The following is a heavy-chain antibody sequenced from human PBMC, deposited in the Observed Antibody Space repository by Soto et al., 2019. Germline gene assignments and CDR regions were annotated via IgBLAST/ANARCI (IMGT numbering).Heavy chain of an antibody. J-gene: IGHJ4*02. V-gene: IGHV2-5*02. CDR1: GFSLTTSGVG. Sequence: QITLNESGPTVVKPAETLTLTCTFSGFSLTTSGVGVGWIRQSPGKAPEWLALIYWDDDKRYSASLKSSLTITTDTSKNQVVLTMASVDPADTATYYCAHRILRTVFGLVTTTAIYFDFWGQGTPVVVSS. CDR3: AHRILRTVFGLVTTTAIYFDF. CDR2: IYWDDDK. D-gene: IGHD3-3*01.